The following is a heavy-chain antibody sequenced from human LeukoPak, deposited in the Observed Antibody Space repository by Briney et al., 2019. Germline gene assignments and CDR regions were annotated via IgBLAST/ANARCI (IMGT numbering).Heavy chain of an antibody. V-gene: IGHV4-59*01. CDR3: ARGRKYYYDSSGRNWFDP. CDR2: IYYSGST. J-gene: IGHJ5*02. CDR1: GGSISSYY. Sequence: PSETLSLTCTVSGGSISSYYWSWIRQPPGKGLEWIGYIYYSGSTNYNPSLKSRVTISVDTSKNQFSLKLSAVTAEDTAVYYCARGRKYYYDSSGRNWFDPWGQGTLVTVSS. D-gene: IGHD3-22*01.